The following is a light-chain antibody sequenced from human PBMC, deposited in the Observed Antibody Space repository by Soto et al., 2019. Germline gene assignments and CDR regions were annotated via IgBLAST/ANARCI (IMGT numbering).Light chain of an antibody. V-gene: IGLV8-61*01. J-gene: IGLJ3*02. CDR2: STN. Sequence: QTEVTQEPSFSVSPGRTVTLTCGLSSGSVSTSYYPTWYQHTPGQAPRTLIYSTNTRSSGVPDRFSGSILGNKAALTITGAQADDESDYYCVLYMGSGIWVFGGATKLTVL. CDR1: SGSVSTSYY. CDR3: VLYMGSGIWV.